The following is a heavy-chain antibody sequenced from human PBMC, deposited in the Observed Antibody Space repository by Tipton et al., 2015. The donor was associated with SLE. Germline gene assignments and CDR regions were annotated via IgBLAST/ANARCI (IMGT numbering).Heavy chain of an antibody. V-gene: IGHV4-4*07. Sequence: TLSLTCTVSGGSISSYYWSWVRQPAGKGLGWIGRIYSSGTTNYYPSLQSRVTMSVDTSKNQFSLKLSSVTAADTAVYYCARGGCSGGSCYPYYYGMDVWGPGTTVTVSS. D-gene: IGHD2-15*01. CDR1: GGSISSYY. CDR2: IYSSGTT. CDR3: ARGGCSGGSCYPYYYGMDV. J-gene: IGHJ6*02.